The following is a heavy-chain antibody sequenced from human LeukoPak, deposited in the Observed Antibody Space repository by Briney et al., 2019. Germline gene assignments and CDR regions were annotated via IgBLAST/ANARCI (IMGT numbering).Heavy chain of an antibody. D-gene: IGHD4-17*01. CDR2: ISRSSSI. J-gene: IGHJ4*02. V-gene: IGHV3-69-1*01. CDR3: VRGGDDGDYLKY. CDR1: GFTVSNNY. Sequence: GGSLRLSCAASGFTVSNNYMTWVRQAPGQGLEWISYISRSSSIFHADSVKGRFTISRDNAKNSLYLQMNSLRDGDTAVYYCVRGGDDGDYLKYWGQGTLVTVSS.